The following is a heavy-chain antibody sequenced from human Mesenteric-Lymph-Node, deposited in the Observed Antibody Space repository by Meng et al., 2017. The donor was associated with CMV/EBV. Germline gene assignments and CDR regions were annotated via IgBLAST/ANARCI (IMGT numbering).Heavy chain of an antibody. CDR2: ISGYKGKTDFGKT. V-gene: IGHV1-18*01. J-gene: IGHJ4*02. CDR1: FTSYG. Sequence: FTSYGISWVRQVPGEGREWVGWISGYKGKTDFGKTNYAQKFQGRVTMTTDTSTSTAYMELRSLRSDDTALYYCARDGSGTYFNPIFDHWGPGSLVTVSS. D-gene: IGHD3-10*01. CDR3: ARDGSGTYFNPIFDH.